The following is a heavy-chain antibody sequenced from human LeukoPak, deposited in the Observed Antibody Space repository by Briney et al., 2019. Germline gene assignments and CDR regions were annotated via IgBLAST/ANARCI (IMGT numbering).Heavy chain of an antibody. V-gene: IGHV3-33*01. Sequence: PGRSLRLSCAASGFTFSSYGMHWVRQAPGKGLEWVAVIWYDGSNKYYADSVKGRFTISRDNSKNTLYLQMNSLRAEDTAVYYCARQGLYDILTGYYPPALDYWGQGTLVTVSS. CDR1: GFTFSSYG. D-gene: IGHD3-9*01. J-gene: IGHJ4*02. CDR2: IWYDGSNK. CDR3: ARQGLYDILTGYYPPALDY.